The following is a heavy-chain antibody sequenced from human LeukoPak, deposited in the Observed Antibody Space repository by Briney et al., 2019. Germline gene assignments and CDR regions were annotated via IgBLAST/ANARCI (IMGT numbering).Heavy chain of an antibody. J-gene: IGHJ5*02. CDR3: ARDFGESSSWYEGNWFDP. Sequence: SVKVSCKASGGTFSSYAISWVRQAPGQGLEWMGRIIPILGIANYAQKFQGRVTITADKSTSTAYMELSSLRSEDTAVYYCARDFGESSSWYEGNWFDPWGQGTLVTVSS. D-gene: IGHD6-13*01. V-gene: IGHV1-69*04. CDR2: IIPILGIA. CDR1: GGTFSSYA.